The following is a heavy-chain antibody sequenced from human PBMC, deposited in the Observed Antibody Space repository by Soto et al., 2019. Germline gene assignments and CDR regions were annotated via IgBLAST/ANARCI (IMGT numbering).Heavy chain of an antibody. Sequence: PGGSLRLSCAASGFTFSSYAMSWVRQAPGKGLEWVSAISGSGGSTYYADSVKGRFTISRDNSKNTLYLQMNSLRAEDTAVYYCAKTRVVATIYQYYFDYWGQGTLVTVSS. CDR3: AKTRVVATIYQYYFDY. CDR1: GFTFSSYA. V-gene: IGHV3-23*01. CDR2: ISGSGGST. J-gene: IGHJ4*02. D-gene: IGHD5-12*01.